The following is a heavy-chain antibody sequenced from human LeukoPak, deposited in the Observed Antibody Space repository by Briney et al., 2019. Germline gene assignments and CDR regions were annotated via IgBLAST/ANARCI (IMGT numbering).Heavy chain of an antibody. Sequence: ASVKVSCKASGYTFTGQYMHWVRQAPGQGLEWMGRINADSGDTNYAQKLQGRVTMTTDTSTSTAYMELRSLRSDDTAVYYCARGRGGGDQRDFDYWGQGTLVTVSS. V-gene: IGHV1-18*01. CDR1: GYTFTGQY. D-gene: IGHD4-17*01. CDR2: INADSGDT. CDR3: ARGRGGGDQRDFDY. J-gene: IGHJ4*02.